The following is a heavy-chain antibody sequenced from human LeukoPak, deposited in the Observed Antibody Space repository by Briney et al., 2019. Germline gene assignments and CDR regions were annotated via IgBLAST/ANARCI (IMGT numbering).Heavy chain of an antibody. D-gene: IGHD7-27*01. CDR2: LNWNSGII. CDR3: AKDPWGP. Sequence: GGSLRLSCAASGFTFDDYTMHWVRQAPGKGLEWVSGLNWNSGIIAYADSVKGRFTISRDNAKNSLYLQVNSLRAEDTAVYYCAKDPWGPWGQGTLVTVSS. CDR1: GFTFDDYT. V-gene: IGHV3-9*01. J-gene: IGHJ5*02.